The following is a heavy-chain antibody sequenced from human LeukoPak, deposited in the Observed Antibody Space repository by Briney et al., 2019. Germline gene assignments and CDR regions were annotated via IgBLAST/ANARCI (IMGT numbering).Heavy chain of an antibody. J-gene: IGHJ5*02. D-gene: IGHD2-2*01. V-gene: IGHV4-61*02. CDR2: IYSSGST. CDR3: ARDGAYCSSTSCYNWFDP. Sequence: SETLSLTCTVSGDSISSGSYYWSWIRQRAGKGLEWIGRIYSSGSTNYNPSLKSRVTISVDTSKNQFSLTLSSVTAADTAVYYCARDGAYCSSTSCYNWFDPWGQGTLVTVSS. CDR1: GDSISSGSYY.